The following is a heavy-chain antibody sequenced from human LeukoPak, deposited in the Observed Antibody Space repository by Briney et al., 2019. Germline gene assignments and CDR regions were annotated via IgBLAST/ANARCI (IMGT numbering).Heavy chain of an antibody. J-gene: IGHJ4*02. CDR3: AKVAGDRMDY. D-gene: IGHD6-13*01. CDR2: ISANTGKT. CDR1: GYTFTTYG. Sequence: ASVKVSCKASGYTFTTYGFCWVRQAPGHGLEWMGWISANTGKTNYAQKFQGRVTMTTDPSTTTAYMELSNLRPDDTALYYCAKVAGDRMDYWGQGTLVTVSS. V-gene: IGHV1-18*01.